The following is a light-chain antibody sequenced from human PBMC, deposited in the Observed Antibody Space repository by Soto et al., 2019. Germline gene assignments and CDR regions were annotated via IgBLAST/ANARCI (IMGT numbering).Light chain of an antibody. Sequence: DIQMTQSPSTLSASVGDRVIITCRASQSIGDWLAWYQQKPGKVPKLLIYAASTLQSGVPSRFSGSGSGTDFTLTISSLQPEDFATYYCQKYDSAPLTFGGGTKVDIK. CDR1: QSIGDW. J-gene: IGKJ4*01. V-gene: IGKV1-27*01. CDR2: AAS. CDR3: QKYDSAPLT.